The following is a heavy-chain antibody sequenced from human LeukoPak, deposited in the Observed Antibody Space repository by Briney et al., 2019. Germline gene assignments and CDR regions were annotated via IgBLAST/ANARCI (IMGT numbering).Heavy chain of an antibody. D-gene: IGHD2-2*01. V-gene: IGHV1-69*13. J-gene: IGHJ6*02. CDR2: IIPTFGTA. CDR3: ARADCSSTSCYPHWYYYYGMDV. CDR1: GGTFSSYA. Sequence: SVKVSCKASGGTFSSYAISWVRQAPGQGLEWMGGIIPTFGTANYAQKFQGRVTITADESTSTAYMELSSLRSEDTAVYYCARADCSSTSCYPHWYYYYGMDVWGQGTTVTVSS.